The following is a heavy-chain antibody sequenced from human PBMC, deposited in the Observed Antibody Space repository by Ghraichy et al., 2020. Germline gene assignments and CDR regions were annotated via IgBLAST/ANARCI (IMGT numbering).Heavy chain of an antibody. CDR1: GFTFSSYS. CDR3: ARDEPNTLQQRTYYYYGMDV. CDR2: ISSSSSTI. D-gene: IGHD4-11*01. J-gene: IGHJ6*02. V-gene: IGHV3-48*02. Sequence: GALNISCAASGFTFSSYSMNWVRQAPGKGLEWVSYISSSSSTIYYADSVKGRFTISRDNAKNSLYLQMNSLRDEDTAVYYCARDEPNTLQQRTYYYYGMDVWGQGTTVTVSS.